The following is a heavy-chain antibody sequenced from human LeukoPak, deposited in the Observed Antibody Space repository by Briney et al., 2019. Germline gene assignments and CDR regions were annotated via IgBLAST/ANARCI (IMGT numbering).Heavy chain of an antibody. J-gene: IGHJ5*02. CDR3: ARTPITMVRGNWFDP. D-gene: IGHD3-10*01. V-gene: IGHV1-2*02. Sequence: ASEKVSCKASGYTFTGYYMHWVRQAPGQGLEWMGWVNPNSGGTNYAQKFQGRVTMTRDTSISTAYMELSRLRSDDTAVYYCARTPITMVRGNWFDPWGQGTLVTVSS. CDR1: GYTFTGYY. CDR2: VNPNSGGT.